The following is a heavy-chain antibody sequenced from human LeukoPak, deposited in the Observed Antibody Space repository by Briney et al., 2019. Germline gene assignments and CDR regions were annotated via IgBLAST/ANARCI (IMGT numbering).Heavy chain of an antibody. Sequence: PGGSLRLSCTASGFTFGDYAMSWVGQAPGKGLEWVGFIRSKAYGGTTEYAASVKGRFTISRDDSKSIAYLQMNSLKTEDTAVYYCTRDWYALDVWGQGTTVTVSS. J-gene: IGHJ6*02. CDR2: IRSKAYGGTT. CDR1: GFTFGDYA. V-gene: IGHV3-49*04. CDR3: TRDWYALDV. D-gene: IGHD6-13*01.